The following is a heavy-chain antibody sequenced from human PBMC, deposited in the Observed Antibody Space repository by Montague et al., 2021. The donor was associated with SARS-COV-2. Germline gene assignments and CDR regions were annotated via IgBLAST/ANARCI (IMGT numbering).Heavy chain of an antibody. D-gene: IGHD3-22*01. CDR2: IYSGGSST. Sequence: SLRLSCAASGFTFSSFALSWVRQAPGKGLEWVSVIYSGGSSTYYADSVKGRFTISRDNSKNTLYLQMNSLTAEDTAVYYCAKSRGIRYDSSGYYYPLEYWGQGTLVTVSS. J-gene: IGHJ4*02. V-gene: IGHV3-23*03. CDR3: AKSRGIRYDSSGYYYPLEY. CDR1: GFTFSSFA.